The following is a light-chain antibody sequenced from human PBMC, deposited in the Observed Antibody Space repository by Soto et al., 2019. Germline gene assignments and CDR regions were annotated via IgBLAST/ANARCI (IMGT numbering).Light chain of an antibody. CDR1: QSIGRF. Sequence: DIQMTQSPSSLSASVGDRVTITCRASQSIGRFLNWYQQKPGKAPALMIYAASSLQSGVPSRFSGSGSGTDFTLTISSLQPEDFATYYGQQSYSPPTITVGQGTRLEIK. J-gene: IGKJ5*01. CDR2: AAS. V-gene: IGKV1-39*01. CDR3: QQSYSPPTIT.